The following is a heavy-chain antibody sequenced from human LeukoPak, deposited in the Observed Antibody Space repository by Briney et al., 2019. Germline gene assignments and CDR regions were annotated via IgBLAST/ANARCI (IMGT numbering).Heavy chain of an antibody. CDR2: ISSSSNYI. Sequence: GGSLRLSCAASGFTFSTYWMHWVRQAPGKGLEWVSSISSSSNYIYYTDSLKGRFTISRDNTKNSLYLQMNSLRAEGTAVYYCARDSVAGTDYWGQGTLVTVSS. J-gene: IGHJ4*02. CDR1: GFTFSTYW. CDR3: ARDSVAGTDY. V-gene: IGHV3-21*04. D-gene: IGHD6-19*01.